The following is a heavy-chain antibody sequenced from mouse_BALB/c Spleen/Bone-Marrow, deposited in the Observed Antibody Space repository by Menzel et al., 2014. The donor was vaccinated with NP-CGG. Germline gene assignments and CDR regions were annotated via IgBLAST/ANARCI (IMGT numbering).Heavy chain of an antibody. CDR2: ISSGSSTI. J-gene: IGHJ4*01. CDR3: ARSPYGYYGRDY. Sequence: DVKLVESGGGLVQPGGSRKLSCAASGFTFSSFGMHWVRQAPEKGLEWVAYISSGSSTIYYADTVKGRFTISRDNPKNTLFLQMTSLRSEDTAMYYCARSPYGYYGRDYWGQGTSVTVSS. V-gene: IGHV5-17*02. CDR1: GFTFSSFG. D-gene: IGHD1-1*02.